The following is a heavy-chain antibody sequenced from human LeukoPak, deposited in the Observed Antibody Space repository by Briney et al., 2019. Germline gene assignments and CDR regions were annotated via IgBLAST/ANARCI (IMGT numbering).Heavy chain of an antibody. CDR3: ARDRGSGAGTLLY. V-gene: IGHV3-21*01. J-gene: IGHJ4*02. D-gene: IGHD6-19*01. Sequence: GGSLRLSCAASGFTFSSYSMNWVRQAPGKGLEWVSSISSSSSYIYYADSVKGRFTISRDNAKNSLYLQMNSLRAEDTAVYYCARDRGSGAGTLLYWGQGTLVTVSS. CDR2: ISSSSSYI. CDR1: GFTFSSYS.